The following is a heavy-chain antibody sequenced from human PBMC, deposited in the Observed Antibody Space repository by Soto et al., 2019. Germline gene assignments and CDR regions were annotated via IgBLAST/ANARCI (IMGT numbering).Heavy chain of an antibody. J-gene: IGHJ5*02. V-gene: IGHV4-39*01. D-gene: IGHD1-1*01. Sequence: SETLSLTCTVSGGSISSSSYYWGWIRQPPVKGLEWIGSIYYSGSTYYNPSLKSRVTISVDTSKNQFSLKLSSVTAADTAVYYCARLLLELSSWFDPWGQGTLVTVSS. CDR2: IYYSGST. CDR3: ARLLLELSSWFDP. CDR1: GGSISSSSYY.